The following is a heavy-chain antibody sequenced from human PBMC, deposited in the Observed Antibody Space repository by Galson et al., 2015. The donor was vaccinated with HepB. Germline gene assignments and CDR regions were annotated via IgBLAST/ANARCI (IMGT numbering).Heavy chain of an antibody. Sequence: SLRLSCVASGFTFSTYAGFWVRQAPGKGLDWVSGISGSGAGTYYADSVKGRFTISRDNSKNMIYLQMNSLRVEDTAVYYCAKEYSGFHGSSYVYYGIDVGGRGTTVSVSS. CDR2: ISGSGAGT. D-gene: IGHD6-19*01. V-gene: IGHV3-23*01. CDR1: GFTFSTYA. CDR3: AKEYSGFHGSSYVYYGIDV. J-gene: IGHJ6*02.